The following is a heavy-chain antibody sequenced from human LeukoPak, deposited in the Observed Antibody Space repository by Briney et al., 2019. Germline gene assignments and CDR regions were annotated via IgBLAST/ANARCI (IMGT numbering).Heavy chain of an antibody. V-gene: IGHV1-69*04. D-gene: IGHD3-10*01. CDR3: ARNYGSYYYYYMDV. CDR2: IIPILGIA. Sequence: KISCKGSGYTFTSYGISWVRQAPGQGREWMGRIIPILGIANYAQKFQGRVTIITDESTSTAYMELSSLRSEDTAVYYCARNYGSYYYYYMDVWGKGTTVTVSS. J-gene: IGHJ6*03. CDR1: GYTFTSYG.